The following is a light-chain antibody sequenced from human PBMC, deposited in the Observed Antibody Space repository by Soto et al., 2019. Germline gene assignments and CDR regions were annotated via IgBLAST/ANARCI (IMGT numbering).Light chain of an antibody. CDR1: SSNIGADYD. CDR3: QSYDSSLSGYYV. J-gene: IGLJ1*01. V-gene: IGLV1-40*01. Sequence: SVLTQPPSVSRAPGQRVTLSRTGSSSNIGADYDLCWYQQVPGTAPKLLIYANNNRPSGVPDRFSGSKSGTSAYLAIPGLQAEDEADYYCQSYDSSLSGYYVFGTGTKVTVL. CDR2: ANN.